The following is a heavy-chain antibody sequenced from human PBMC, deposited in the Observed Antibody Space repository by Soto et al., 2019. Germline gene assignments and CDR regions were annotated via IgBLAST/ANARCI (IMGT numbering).Heavy chain of an antibody. D-gene: IGHD3-3*01. CDR1: GFTFSSYA. V-gene: IGHV3-23*01. CDR3: AKATPYSHDFWSGYSNYFDY. Sequence: GGSLRLSCAASGFTFSSYAMSWVRQAPGKGLEWVSAISGSGGSTYYADSVKGRFTISRDNSKNTLYLQMNSLRAEDTAVYYCAKATPYSHDFWSGYSNYFDYWGQGTLVTVSS. J-gene: IGHJ4*02. CDR2: ISGSGGST.